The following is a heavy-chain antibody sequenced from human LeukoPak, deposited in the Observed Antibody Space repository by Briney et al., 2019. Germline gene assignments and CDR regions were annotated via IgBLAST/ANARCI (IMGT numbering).Heavy chain of an antibody. Sequence: KPGGSLRLSCAASGFTFSSYNMNWVRRAPGKGLEWVSSISSSSSYMYYEDSVKGRFTISRDNAKNSLYLQMNSLRAEDTAVYYCARDPQGYCTNGVCWYFDLWGRGTLVTVSS. CDR2: ISSSSSYM. V-gene: IGHV3-21*01. CDR3: ARDPQGYCTNGVCWYFDL. J-gene: IGHJ2*01. CDR1: GFTFSSYN. D-gene: IGHD2-8*01.